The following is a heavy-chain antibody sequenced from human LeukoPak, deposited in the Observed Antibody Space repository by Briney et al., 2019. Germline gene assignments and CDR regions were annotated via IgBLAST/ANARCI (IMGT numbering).Heavy chain of an antibody. CDR2: IIPILGIA. CDR1: GGTFSSYT. CDR3: ARSSRSGTTADY. Sequence: SVKVSCKASGGTFSSYTISWVRQAPGQGLEGLGRIIPILGIANYAQKFQGRVTITADKSTSTAYMELSSLRSEDTAVYYCARSSRSGTTADYWGQGTLVTVSS. V-gene: IGHV1-69*02. J-gene: IGHJ4*02. D-gene: IGHD1-26*01.